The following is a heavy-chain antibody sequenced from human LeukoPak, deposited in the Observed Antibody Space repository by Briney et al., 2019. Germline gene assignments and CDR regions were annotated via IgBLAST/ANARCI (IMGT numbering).Heavy chain of an antibody. Sequence: GGSLRLSCAASEFTFSSYAMSWVRQAPGKGLEWVSAIVGSGGSTYYADSVKGRFTISRDNSKNTLYLQMNSLRVEDTAVYYCAKGHISRFDYWGQGTLVTVSS. V-gene: IGHV3-23*01. CDR1: EFTFSSYA. CDR3: AKGHISRFDY. D-gene: IGHD2-21*01. J-gene: IGHJ4*02. CDR2: IVGSGGST.